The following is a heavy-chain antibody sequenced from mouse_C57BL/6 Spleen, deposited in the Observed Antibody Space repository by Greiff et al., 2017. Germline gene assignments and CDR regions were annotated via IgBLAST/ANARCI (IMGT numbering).Heavy chain of an antibody. CDR2: IDPSDSET. V-gene: IGHV1-52*01. CDR1: GYTFTSYW. D-gene: IGHD2-4*01. CDR3: ARRNNYDYDEGYYAMDY. J-gene: IGHJ4*01. Sequence: LQPGAELVRPGSSVKLSCKASGYTFTSYWMHWVKQRPIQGLEWIGNIDPSDSETHYNQKFKDKATLTVDKSSSTAYMQLSSLTSEDSAVYYCARRNNYDYDEGYYAMDYWGQGTSVTVSS.